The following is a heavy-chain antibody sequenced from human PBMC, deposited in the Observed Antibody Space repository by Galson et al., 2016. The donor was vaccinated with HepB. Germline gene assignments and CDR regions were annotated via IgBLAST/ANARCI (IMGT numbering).Heavy chain of an antibody. CDR2: INHSGSI. CDR3: ARIGSGWYSIVHARFDP. J-gene: IGHJ5*02. V-gene: IGHV4-34*01. CDR1: GESFTGYS. D-gene: IGHD6-19*01. Sequence: SETLSLTCAVSGESFTGYSWSWIRQPPGKGLVWIGEINHSGSINYNPSLKSRVTISVDTSKNQFSLKLTSVTAADTAMYYCARIGSGWYSIVHARFDPWGQGTLVTVSS.